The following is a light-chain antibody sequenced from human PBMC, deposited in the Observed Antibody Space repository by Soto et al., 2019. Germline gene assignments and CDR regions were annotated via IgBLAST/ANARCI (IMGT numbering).Light chain of an antibody. J-gene: IGLJ2*01. V-gene: IGLV1-40*01. CDR2: GNS. CDR3: QSYDSSLSAVV. CDR1: SSNIGAGYD. Sequence: QPVLTQPPSVSGAPGQRVTISCTGSSSNIGAGYDVHWYQQLPGTAPKLLIYGNSNRPSGVPDLFSGSKSGTSASLAITGLQAEDEADYYCQSYDSSLSAVVFGGGTKLTVL.